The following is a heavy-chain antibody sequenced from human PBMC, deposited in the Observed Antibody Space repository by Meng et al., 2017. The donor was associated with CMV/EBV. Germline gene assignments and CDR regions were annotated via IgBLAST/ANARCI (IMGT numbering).Heavy chain of an antibody. V-gene: IGHV2-5*01. J-gene: IGHJ5*02. CDR2: IYWNDDK. Sequence: SGPTLVNPTQTFTLTCTFSGFLLSPSGVGVGWIRQPPGKALEWLALIYWNDDKRYSPSLKSRLTITKDTSKNQVVLTMTNTDPVDTATYYCAHSPLRFPLWGGTFDPWGQGTLVTVSS. D-gene: IGHD3-3*01. CDR3: AHSPLRFPLWGGTFDP. CDR1: GFLLSPSGVG.